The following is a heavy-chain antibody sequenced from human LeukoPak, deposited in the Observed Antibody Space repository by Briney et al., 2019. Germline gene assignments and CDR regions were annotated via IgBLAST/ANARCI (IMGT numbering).Heavy chain of an antibody. J-gene: IGHJ4*02. CDR1: GFTFSSYW. CDR3: AMVRGVIGSFDY. Sequence: PGGSLRLSCAASGFTFSSYWMHWVRQAPGKGLVRVSRINSDGSSTSYADSVKGRFTISRDNAKNTLYLQMNSLRAEDTAVYYCAMVRGVIGSFDYWGQGTLVTVSS. V-gene: IGHV3-74*01. D-gene: IGHD3-10*01. CDR2: INSDGSST.